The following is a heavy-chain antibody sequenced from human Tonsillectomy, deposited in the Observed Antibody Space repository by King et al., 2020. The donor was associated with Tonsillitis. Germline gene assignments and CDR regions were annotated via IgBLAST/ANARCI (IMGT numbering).Heavy chain of an antibody. CDR3: VKERYCTATDCYGFYY. V-gene: IGHV3-23*04. CDR2: ISSGGVDT. CDR1: GFTFSNYD. J-gene: IGHJ4*02. Sequence: QLVQSGGGLQQPGGSLTLSCTISGFTFSNYDMSWVRQAPGKGLEWISAISSGGVDTYYADSVKGRFTISRDNSKNMLYLQITSLGAEDTALYYCVKERYCTATDCYGFYYWGQGTLVTVSS. D-gene: IGHD2-8*02.